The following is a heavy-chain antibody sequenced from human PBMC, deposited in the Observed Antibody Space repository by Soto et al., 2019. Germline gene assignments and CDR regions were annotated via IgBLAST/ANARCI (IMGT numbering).Heavy chain of an antibody. CDR3: AGGAMVTPYYYGLDV. D-gene: IGHD5-18*01. CDR2: TSGSGHYI. V-gene: IGHV3-23*01. CDR1: GFTSSNYS. J-gene: IGHJ6*02. Sequence: EVRLLESGGGLVQPGGSLRLYCAGSGFTSSNYSMSWVRQAPGKGRAWVSTTSGSGHYIQYRDSVKGRFTISRDNSKNTLYLQMNSLRAEDTAVYYCAGGAMVTPYYYGLDVWGQGTTVTVSS.